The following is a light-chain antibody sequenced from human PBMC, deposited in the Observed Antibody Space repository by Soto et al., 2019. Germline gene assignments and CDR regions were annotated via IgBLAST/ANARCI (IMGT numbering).Light chain of an antibody. V-gene: IGKV3-11*01. CDR2: DAY. J-gene: IGKJ4*01. Sequence: EIVLTQSPATLSLSPGERATLSCRASQSVSSYLAWYQQKPGQAPRLLIYDAYNRATGIPVRFIGSGSGTDGTLTINRLEPEDFAIYLCHQRSHWPPVTLGGGTKVEIK. CDR1: QSVSSY. CDR3: HQRSHWPPVT.